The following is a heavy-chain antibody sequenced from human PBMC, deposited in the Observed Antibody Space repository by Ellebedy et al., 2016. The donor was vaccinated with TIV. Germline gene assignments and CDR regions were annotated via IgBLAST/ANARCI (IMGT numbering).Heavy chain of an antibody. Sequence: GESLKISCAASGFTFSSYSMNWVRQAPGKGLEWVSSISSSSSYIYYADSVKGRFTISRDNAKNSLYLQMNSLRAEDTAVYYCARVMGDSSGYYPKHFDYWGQGTLVTVSS. V-gene: IGHV3-21*01. D-gene: IGHD3-22*01. J-gene: IGHJ4*02. CDR3: ARVMGDSSGYYPKHFDY. CDR2: ISSSSSYI. CDR1: GFTFSSYS.